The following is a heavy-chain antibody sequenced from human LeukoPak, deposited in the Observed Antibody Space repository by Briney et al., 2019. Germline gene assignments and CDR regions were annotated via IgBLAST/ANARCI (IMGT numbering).Heavy chain of an antibody. CDR3: ATWRTAKTGFDY. J-gene: IGHJ4*02. V-gene: IGHV4-39*01. CDR1: GGYLSNNNYY. D-gene: IGHD1-1*01. CDR2: IYYSGSP. Sequence: PSETLSLTCTVSGGYLSNNNYYWAWIRQPPGKGLECIGCIYYSGSPYYNPSLKSRVTISVDTSKNQFSLRLSSVTAADTAVYYCATWRTAKTGFDYWGQGTLVTVSS.